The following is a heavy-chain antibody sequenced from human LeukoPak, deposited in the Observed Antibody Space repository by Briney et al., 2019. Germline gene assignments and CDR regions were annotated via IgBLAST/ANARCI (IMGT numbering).Heavy chain of an antibody. CDR2: INPSGGST. J-gene: IGHJ4*02. CDR3: ARWREMATNGDHFDY. Sequence: GASVKVSCKASGYTFTSYYMHWVRQAPGQGLEWMGIINPSGGSTSYAQKFQGRVTMTRDMSTGTVYMELSSLRSEDTAVYYCARWREMATNGDHFDYWGQGTLVTVSS. CDR1: GYTFTSYY. V-gene: IGHV1-46*01. D-gene: IGHD5-24*01.